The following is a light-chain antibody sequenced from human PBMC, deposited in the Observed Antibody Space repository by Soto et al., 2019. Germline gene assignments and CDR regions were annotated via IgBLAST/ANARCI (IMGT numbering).Light chain of an antibody. V-gene: IGKV3-15*01. J-gene: IGKJ4*01. CDR3: QQYNNWPDS. CDR2: TTS. CDR1: QSVGRN. Sequence: EIVMQQSPGTLSVSPGERVTVSCRPSQSVGRNLAWYQQKPGQAPRLLLYTTSTRAPGIPARFSGSGSGTEFTLTISSLQSEDVAVYYCQQYNNWPDSFGGGTKVDI.